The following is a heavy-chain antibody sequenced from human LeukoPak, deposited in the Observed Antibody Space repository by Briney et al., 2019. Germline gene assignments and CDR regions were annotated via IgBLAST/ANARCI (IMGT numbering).Heavy chain of an antibody. Sequence: GGSLRLSCAASGFTVSSNYMSWVRQAPGKGLDWVSLINGGGSTYYADSVKGRFTISRDNSKNTVYLQMNGLRAEDTAVYYCARDQSGTWTFDYWGQGTLVTVSS. J-gene: IGHJ4*02. D-gene: IGHD1-26*01. CDR3: ARDQSGTWTFDY. CDR1: GFTVSSNY. V-gene: IGHV3-66*01. CDR2: INGGGST.